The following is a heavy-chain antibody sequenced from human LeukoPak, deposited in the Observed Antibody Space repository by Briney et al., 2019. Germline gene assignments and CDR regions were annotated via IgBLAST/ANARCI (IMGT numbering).Heavy chain of an antibody. CDR1: GYSFTGYY. CDR2: INPNSGGT. D-gene: IGHD2-2*02. V-gene: IGHV1-2*02. J-gene: IGHJ5*02. Sequence: ASVKVSCKAFGYSFTGYYIHWVRQAPGQGLEWMGWINPNSGGTNYAQKFQGRVTMTRDTSISTAYMELSRLRSDDTAVYYCARGDIVVLPAGIPHNWFDPWGQGTLVTVSS. CDR3: ARGDIVVLPAGIPHNWFDP.